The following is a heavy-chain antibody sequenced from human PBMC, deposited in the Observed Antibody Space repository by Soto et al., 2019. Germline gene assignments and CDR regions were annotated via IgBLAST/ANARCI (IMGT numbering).Heavy chain of an antibody. D-gene: IGHD3-22*01. V-gene: IGHV3-53*01. CDR2: IYSGGST. J-gene: IGHJ6*02. CDR3: ARGYDSSGYYFNYYYGMDV. CDR1: GFTVSSNY. Sequence: GGSLRLSCAASGFTVSSNYMSWVRQAPGKGLEWVSVIYSGGSTYYADSVKGRFTISRDNSKNTLYLQMNSLRAEDTAVYYCARGYDSSGYYFNYYYGMDVWGQGTTVTVSS.